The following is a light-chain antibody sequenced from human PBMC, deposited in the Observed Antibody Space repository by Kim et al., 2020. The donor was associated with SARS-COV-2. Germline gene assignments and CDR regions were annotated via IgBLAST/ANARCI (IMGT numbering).Light chain of an antibody. V-gene: IGKV3-20*01. J-gene: IGKJ2*03. CDR2: GAS. Sequence: EVVLTQSPGTLSVSPGERVSLTCRASQTIGNGDLAWYRQKPGQAPRHLIFGASTRPTGIPDRFSGSGSGTDFTLTISGLESEDLAVYYCQQYGSSYSFGQGTKMEI. CDR3: QQYGSSYS. CDR1: QTIGNGD.